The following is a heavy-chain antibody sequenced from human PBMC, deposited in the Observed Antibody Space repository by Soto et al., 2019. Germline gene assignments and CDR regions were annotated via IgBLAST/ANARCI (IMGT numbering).Heavy chain of an antibody. D-gene: IGHD6-13*01. V-gene: IGHV1-69*06. J-gene: IGHJ6*02. Sequence: QVQLVQSGAEAKKPGSSVKVSCKTSGGTFSSYAISWVRQAPGQGLEWMGGIVPLFRTTNYAQKFQGRVTSTADKSTYTVYSELSGLRSGDTAVYYCARGGYSSTWSNLLDRSGLDGWCQGTTVTVSS. CDR2: IVPLFRTT. CDR3: ARGGYSSTWSNLLDRSGLDG. CDR1: GGTFSSYA.